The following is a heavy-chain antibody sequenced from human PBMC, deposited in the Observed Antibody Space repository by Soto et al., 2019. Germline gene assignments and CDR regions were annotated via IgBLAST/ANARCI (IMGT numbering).Heavy chain of an antibody. D-gene: IGHD6-19*01. CDR2: VSGSGGNT. V-gene: IGHV3-23*01. Sequence: VQLLESGGGLLQPGGSLRLSCVASGFTFSTYAMTWVRQAPGKGPEWVSSVSGSGGNTLYADSVKGRFTISRDNSKNTRYLQMNSLRAGDTAVYYCAKGRAPSGWYPPYYYGMDVWGQGTTVIVSS. CDR1: GFTFSTYA. CDR3: AKGRAPSGWYPPYYYGMDV. J-gene: IGHJ6*02.